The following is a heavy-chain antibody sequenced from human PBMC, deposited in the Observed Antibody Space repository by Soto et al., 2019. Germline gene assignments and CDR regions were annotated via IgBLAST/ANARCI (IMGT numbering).Heavy chain of an antibody. D-gene: IGHD3-22*01. CDR3: SQDTRESDSNGYRPSDL. CDR1: RISFNYYW. J-gene: IGHJ1*01. CDR2: IKEDGSEK. Sequence: EVQLVESGGGLVQPGGSLRLSCAASRISFNYYWMTWVRQAPGKGLEWVANIKEDGSEKHYVDSVKGRFTISRDNAKNSLYLQMNNLRAEDTAVYYCSQDTRESDSNGYRPSDLWGQGALVTVSS. V-gene: IGHV3-7*05.